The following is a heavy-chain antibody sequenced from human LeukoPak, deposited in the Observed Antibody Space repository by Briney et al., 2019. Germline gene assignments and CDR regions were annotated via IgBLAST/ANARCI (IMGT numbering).Heavy chain of an antibody. D-gene: IGHD3-9*01. J-gene: IGHJ4*02. CDR1: GFTFSSYA. V-gene: IGHV3-23*01. CDR3: AKTDVDYDILTVSYFDY. Sequence: GWSLRLSCAASGFTFSSYAMSWVRQAPGKGLEWVSAISSSGGSTYYADSVKGRFTISRDNSKNTLYLQMNSLRAEDTAVYYCAKTDVDYDILTVSYFDYWGQGTLVTVSS. CDR2: ISSSGGST.